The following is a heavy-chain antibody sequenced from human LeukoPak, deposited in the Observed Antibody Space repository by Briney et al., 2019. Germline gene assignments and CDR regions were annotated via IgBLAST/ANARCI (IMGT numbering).Heavy chain of an antibody. CDR3: ASGRQWLGLFDY. Sequence: SETLSLTCAVYGGSFSGYYWSWIRQPPGKGLEWIGEINHSGSTNYNPSLKSRVTISVDTSKNQFSLKLSSVTAADTAVYYCASGRQWLGLFDYWGQGTLVTVSS. CDR1: GGSFSGYY. V-gene: IGHV4-34*01. CDR2: INHSGST. D-gene: IGHD6-19*01. J-gene: IGHJ4*02.